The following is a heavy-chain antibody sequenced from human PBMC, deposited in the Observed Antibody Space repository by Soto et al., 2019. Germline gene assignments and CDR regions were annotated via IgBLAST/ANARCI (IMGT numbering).Heavy chain of an antibody. Sequence: EVQLLESGGGLVQPGGSLRLSCAASGFTFSSYVMSWVRQAPGKGLEWVSVISGIGGSTYYADSVKGRFTISRDDSKNTLYLQMNSLRAEDTAVYYCAKPYSSGWYSSGFFQHWGQGTLVTVSS. D-gene: IGHD6-19*01. CDR1: GFTFSSYV. J-gene: IGHJ1*01. CDR3: AKPYSSGWYSSGFFQH. V-gene: IGHV3-23*01. CDR2: ISGIGGST.